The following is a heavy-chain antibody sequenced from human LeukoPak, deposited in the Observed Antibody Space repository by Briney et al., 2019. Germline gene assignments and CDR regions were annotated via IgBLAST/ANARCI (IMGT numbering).Heavy chain of an antibody. CDR3: ARMAGWYFDL. J-gene: IGHJ2*01. CDR2: ISSSSSYV. CDR1: GFTFSSYS. D-gene: IGHD6-19*01. Sequence: GGSLRLSCAASGFTFSSYSMNWVRQAPGKGLEWVSSISSSSSYVYYADSVKGRFTISRDNAKNSLYLQMNSLRAEDTAVYYCARMAGWYFDLWGRGTLVTVSS. V-gene: IGHV3-21*01.